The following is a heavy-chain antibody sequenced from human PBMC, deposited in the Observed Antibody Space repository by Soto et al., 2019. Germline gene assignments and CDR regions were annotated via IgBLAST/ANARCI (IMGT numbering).Heavy chain of an antibody. CDR2: IYYSGST. V-gene: IGHV4-59*01. D-gene: IGHD3-16*01. J-gene: IGHJ6*02. CDR3: ARGDVYYYYGMDV. Sequence: SETLSLTCTVSGGSISSYYWSWIRQPPGKGLEWIGYIYYSGSTNYNPSLKSRVTISVDTSKNQFSLKLSSVTAADTAVYYCARGDVYYYYGMDVWGQGTTVTVSS. CDR1: GGSISSYY.